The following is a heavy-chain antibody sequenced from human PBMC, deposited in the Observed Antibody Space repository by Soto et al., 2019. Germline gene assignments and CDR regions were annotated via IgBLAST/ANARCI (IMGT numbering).Heavy chain of an antibody. CDR3: ARGRSVTGSFYFDY. CDR2: IHFSGST. D-gene: IGHD6-19*01. Sequence: SETLSLTCTVSGDSINSNYWNWIRQPPSKGLEWIGYIHFSGSTNQNPSLKSRVTMSIDTSKNQFSLTLTSVTAADTAVYYCARGRSVTGSFYFDYWGQGALVTVSS. J-gene: IGHJ4*02. CDR1: GDSINSNY. V-gene: IGHV4-59*01.